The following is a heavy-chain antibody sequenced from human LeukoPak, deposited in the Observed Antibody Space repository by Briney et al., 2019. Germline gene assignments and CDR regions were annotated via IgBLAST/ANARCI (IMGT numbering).Heavy chain of an antibody. D-gene: IGHD2-2*01. V-gene: IGHV5-51*01. CDR3: ARYQLLRGRTFDI. Sequence: GESLQISCKGSGYSFTTYWIGWVRQMPGKGLEWMGIIYPGDSDTTYSPSFQGQVTISADKSISTAYLQWSSLKASDTAMYYCARYQLLRGRTFDIWGQGTMVTVSS. J-gene: IGHJ3*02. CDR1: GYSFTTYW. CDR2: IYPGDSDT.